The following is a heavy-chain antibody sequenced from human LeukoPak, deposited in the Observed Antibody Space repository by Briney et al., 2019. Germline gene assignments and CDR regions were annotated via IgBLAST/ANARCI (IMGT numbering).Heavy chain of an antibody. V-gene: IGHV3-49*04. Sequence: PGGSLRLSCTASGFTFGDYAMSWVRQPPGKGLEGVGFIRTKAYGGTTEYGASVKGRFTISRDDSKSIAYLQMNSLKTEDTAVYYCIGYSSGWYPFGFDYWGQGTLVTVSS. J-gene: IGHJ4*02. CDR3: IGYSSGWYPFGFDY. CDR1: GFTFGDYA. D-gene: IGHD6-19*01. CDR2: IRTKAYGGTT.